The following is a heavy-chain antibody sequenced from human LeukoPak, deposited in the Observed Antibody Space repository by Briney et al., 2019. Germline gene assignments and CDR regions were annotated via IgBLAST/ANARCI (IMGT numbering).Heavy chain of an antibody. Sequence: PGGSLRLSCAASGFTFSSYEMSWVRQAPGKGLEWVSASSSGDSTYYADSVKGRFTISRDNSKNTLYLQMNSLSAEDTAVYYCAKATESTWAFDYWGQGTLVTVSS. J-gene: IGHJ4*02. V-gene: IGHV3-23*01. CDR1: GFTFSSYE. D-gene: IGHD4-17*01. CDR3: AKATESTWAFDY. CDR2: SSSGDST.